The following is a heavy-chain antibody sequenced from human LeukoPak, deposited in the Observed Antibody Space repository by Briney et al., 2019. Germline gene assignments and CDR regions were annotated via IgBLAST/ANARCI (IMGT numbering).Heavy chain of an antibody. CDR2: ISAYNGKT. J-gene: IGHJ4*02. Sequence: VASVKVSCKASGYTFTRYGISRGRQAPGQRVEWVGWISAYNGKTNYAQKLQGRVTMTTDTSTSTAYMELRSLRSDDTAVYYCARDFPYYYDSSGYFRAPGAFDYWGQGTLVTVSS. CDR1: GYTFTRYG. CDR3: ARDFPYYYDSSGYFRAPGAFDY. V-gene: IGHV1-18*01. D-gene: IGHD3-22*01.